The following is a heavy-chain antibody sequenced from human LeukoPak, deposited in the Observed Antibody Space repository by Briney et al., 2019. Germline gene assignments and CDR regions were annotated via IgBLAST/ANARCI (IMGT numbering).Heavy chain of an antibody. CDR1: GFTVSSNY. Sequence: GGSLRLSCAASGFTVSSNYMSWVRQAPGKGLEWVSVIYSGGSTYYADSVKGRFTISRHNSKNTLYLQMNSLRAEDTAVYYCARAQKDYYYDSSGYYAFDIWGQGTMVTVS. CDR2: IYSGGST. CDR3: ARAQKDYYYDSSGYYAFDI. J-gene: IGHJ3*02. D-gene: IGHD3-22*01. V-gene: IGHV3-53*04.